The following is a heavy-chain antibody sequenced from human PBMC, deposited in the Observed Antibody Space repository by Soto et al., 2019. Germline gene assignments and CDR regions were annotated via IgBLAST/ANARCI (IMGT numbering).Heavy chain of an antibody. CDR1: GFDFSTYA. CDR2: IGEGGVSR. CDR3: ARDSVTRVSSDIPGMDV. V-gene: IGHV3-23*01. Sequence: EVRLLESGGGLVQPGGSLRLSCVASGFDFSTYAMSWVRQAPGKGLEWVSVIGEGGVSREYADAVKGRFTISRDNSKNTLYLQMTILRVDDTAMYYCARDSVTRVSSDIPGMDVWGQGTTVSVSS. J-gene: IGHJ6*02. D-gene: IGHD3-10*01.